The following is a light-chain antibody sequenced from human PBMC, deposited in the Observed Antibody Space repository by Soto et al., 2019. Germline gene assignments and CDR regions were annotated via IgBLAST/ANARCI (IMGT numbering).Light chain of an antibody. Sequence: IVMTQSPDSLAVSLGERATINCKSSQNVLYSSNNKNYLAWYQQTPGQPPKLLIYWASTRESGVPDRFSGSGSGTEFTLTISSLQAEDVAVYYCQQYYSTPPTFGQGTKLEIK. V-gene: IGKV4-1*01. CDR2: WAS. J-gene: IGKJ2*01. CDR3: QQYYSTPPT. CDR1: QNVLYSSNNKNY.